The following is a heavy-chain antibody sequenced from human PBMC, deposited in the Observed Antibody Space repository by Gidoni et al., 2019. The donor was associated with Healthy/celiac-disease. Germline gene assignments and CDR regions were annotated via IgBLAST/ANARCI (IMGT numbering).Heavy chain of an antibody. CDR3: ARDGGYDFWSGYRGHAFDI. J-gene: IGHJ3*02. D-gene: IGHD3-3*01. CDR1: GFPFTTDW. V-gene: IGHV3-74*01. CDR2: INSDGSST. Sequence: EVQLVESGGGLVQPGRSLSLSCAASGFPFTTDWMPWVRQAPGQGLVWVSRINSDGSSTSYADSVKGRFTISRDNAKNTLYLQMNSLRAEDTAVYYCARDGGYDFWSGYRGHAFDIWGQGTMVTVSS.